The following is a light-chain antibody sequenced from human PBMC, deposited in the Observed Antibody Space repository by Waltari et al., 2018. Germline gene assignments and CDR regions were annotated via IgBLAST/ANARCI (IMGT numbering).Light chain of an antibody. CDR3: CSFTSRSTWV. Sequence: QSALTQPASVSGSPGQSITISCTGTSSDVGVYNYVSWYQQHPGKVPKLLIFDVSNRPSGVSKRFSGSKSGNTASLTISGLQAEDESDYYCCSFTSRSTWVFGGGTKLTVL. CDR2: DVS. CDR1: SSDVGVYNY. V-gene: IGLV2-14*01. J-gene: IGLJ3*02.